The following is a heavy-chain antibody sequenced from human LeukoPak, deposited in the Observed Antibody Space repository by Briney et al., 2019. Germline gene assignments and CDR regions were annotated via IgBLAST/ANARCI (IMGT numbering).Heavy chain of an antibody. Sequence: GGSLRLSCAASGFTFSSYAMHWVRQAPGKGLEWVAVISYDGSNKYYADSVKGRFTISRDNSKNTLYLQMNSLRAEDTAVYYCARDSEGYCSSTSCYWDAFDIWGQGTMVTVSS. D-gene: IGHD2-2*01. CDR1: GFTFSSYA. V-gene: IGHV3-30-3*01. J-gene: IGHJ3*02. CDR2: ISYDGSNK. CDR3: ARDSEGYCSSTSCYWDAFDI.